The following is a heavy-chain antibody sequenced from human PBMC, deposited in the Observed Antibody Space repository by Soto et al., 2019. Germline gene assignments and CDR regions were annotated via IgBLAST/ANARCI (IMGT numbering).Heavy chain of an antibody. CDR3: ARERTGTTSMDV. CDR2: MNPNSGNT. Sequence: QVQLVQSGAEVKKPGASVKVSCKASGYTFTSYDINWVRQATGQGLEWMGWMNPNSGNTGYAQKFQGRVTMTRNTSISTAYMGLSRLRSEDTAVYYCARERTGTTSMDVWGQGTTVTVSS. V-gene: IGHV1-8*01. CDR1: GYTFTSYD. D-gene: IGHD1-1*01. J-gene: IGHJ6*02.